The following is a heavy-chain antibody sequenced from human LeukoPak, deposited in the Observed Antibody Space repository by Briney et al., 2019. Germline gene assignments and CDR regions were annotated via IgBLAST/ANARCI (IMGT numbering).Heavy chain of an antibody. J-gene: IGHJ4*02. D-gene: IGHD1-26*01. CDR1: GFSFTTYW. CDR2: IMQDGSEK. V-gene: IGHV3-7*01. Sequence: GGSLRLSCAAPGFSFTTYWMSWVRQAPGKGLEWVANIMQDGSEKYYVDSVKGRFTISRDNAKNSLFLQMSTLRAEDTGVYYCARDGGSYDYWGQGTLVTVSS. CDR3: ARDGGSYDY.